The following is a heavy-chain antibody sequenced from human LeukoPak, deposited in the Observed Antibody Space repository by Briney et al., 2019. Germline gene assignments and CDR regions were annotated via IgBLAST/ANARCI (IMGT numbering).Heavy chain of an antibody. CDR1: GFTFSRYA. J-gene: IGHJ4*02. V-gene: IGHV3-23*01. CDR2: ISGRGGST. CDR3: AKDTVRGGTTVPH. D-gene: IGHD4-17*01. Sequence: GGSLRLSCAASGFTFSRYAMSWVRQAPGKGLEWVSAISGRGGSTNYADSVKGRFTISRDNSKNTLYLQMNSLRAEDTAVYYCAKDTVRGGTTVPHWGQGTLVTVSS.